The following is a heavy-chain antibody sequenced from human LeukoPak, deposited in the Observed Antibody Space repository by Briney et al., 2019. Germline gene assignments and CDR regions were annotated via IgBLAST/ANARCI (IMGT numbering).Heavy chain of an antibody. J-gene: IGHJ1*01. D-gene: IGHD2-2*02. CDR1: GFTFSSYS. CDR3: ARDIVVVPAAITYFQH. CDR2: ISSSSSYI. Sequence: PGGSLRLSCAASGFTFSSYSMNWVRQAPGKGLEWVSSISSSSSYIYYADSVKGRFTISGDNSKNTLYLQMNSLRAEDTAVYYCARDIVVVPAAITYFQHWGQGTLVTVSS. V-gene: IGHV3-21*01.